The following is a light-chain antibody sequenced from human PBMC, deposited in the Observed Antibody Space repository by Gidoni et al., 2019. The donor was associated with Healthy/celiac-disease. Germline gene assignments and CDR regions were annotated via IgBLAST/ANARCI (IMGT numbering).Light chain of an antibody. CDR2: AAS. CDR3: QQSYSTPRT. Sequence: EIRIRHSPSSLSASVGDRVTITCRASQSISSYLNWYQQKPGKAPKLLIYAASSLQSGVPSRFSGSGSGTDFTLTISSLQPEDFATYYCQQSYSTPRTFGQGTKVEIK. V-gene: IGKV1-39*01. J-gene: IGKJ1*01. CDR1: QSISSY.